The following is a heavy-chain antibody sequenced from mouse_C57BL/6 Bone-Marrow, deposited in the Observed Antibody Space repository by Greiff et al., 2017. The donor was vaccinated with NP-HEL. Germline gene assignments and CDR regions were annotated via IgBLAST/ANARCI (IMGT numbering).Heavy chain of an antibody. CDR3: ARGDGYSYYYAMDY. J-gene: IGHJ4*01. CDR2: ISNGGGST. V-gene: IGHV5-12*01. D-gene: IGHD2-3*01. CDR1: GFTFSDYY. Sequence: EVKVVESGGGLVQPGGSLKLSCAASGFTFSDYYMYWVRQTPEKRLEWVAYISNGGGSTYYPDTVKGRFTISRDNAKNTLYLQMSRLKSEDTAMYYCARGDGYSYYYAMDYWGQGTSVTVSS.